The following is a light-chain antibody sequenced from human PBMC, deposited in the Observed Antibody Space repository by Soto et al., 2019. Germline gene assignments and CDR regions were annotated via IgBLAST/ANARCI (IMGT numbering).Light chain of an antibody. CDR2: DVN. CDR3: VSFAGGTYV. J-gene: IGLJ1*01. V-gene: IGLV2-8*01. CDR1: SSDVGAYIS. Sequence: ALAQPPSASGSPGQSVTISCTGTSSDVGAYISVSWYQQHPGKAPKLMVYDVNRRPPGVPDRFFGSKSGNTASLTVSGLQAEDEADYYFVSFAGGTYVFGTGTKVTVL.